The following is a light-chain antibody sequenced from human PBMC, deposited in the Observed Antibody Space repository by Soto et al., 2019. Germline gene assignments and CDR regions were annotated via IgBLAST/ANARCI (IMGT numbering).Light chain of an antibody. J-gene: IGLJ1*01. V-gene: IGLV2-14*01. CDR2: DVS. CDR1: SSDVGGYNY. CDR3: SSYRSGSTHYV. Sequence: QSVLTQPASVSGSPGQSITISCTGTSSDVGGYNYVSWYQQRPDKAPKVMIYDVSSLPSGVSNRFSGSKSGNTASLTISGLQAEDEADYYCSSYRSGSTHYVFGTGTKVTVL.